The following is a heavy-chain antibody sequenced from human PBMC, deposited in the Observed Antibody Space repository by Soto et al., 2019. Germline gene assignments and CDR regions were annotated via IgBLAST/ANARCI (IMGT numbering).Heavy chain of an antibody. J-gene: IGHJ6*02. CDR1: GYTFTSYG. CDR3: ARNTVVVPAAIKKNHYNYDMDV. Sequence: GASVKVSCKASGYTFTSYGISWVRQAPGQGLEWMGWISAYNGNTYYSQKLQGRVTMTTDTSTSTAYIGQRSLRSDDTAVYYCARNTVVVPAAIKKNHYNYDMDVLGQGTTVTVSS. CDR2: ISAYNGNT. D-gene: IGHD2-2*01. V-gene: IGHV1-18*04.